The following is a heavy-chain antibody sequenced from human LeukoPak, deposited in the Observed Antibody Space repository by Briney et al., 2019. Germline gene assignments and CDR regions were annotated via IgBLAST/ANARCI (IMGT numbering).Heavy chain of an antibody. V-gene: IGHV1-8*03. CDR3: ARSLAITFGGVIVSHDAFDI. Sequence: ASVKVSCKASGYTFTSYDINGVGQATGQGLEWMGWMNPNSGNTGYAQKFQGRVTITRNTSISTAYMELSSLRSEDTAVYYCARSLAITFGGVIVSHDAFDIWGQGTMVTVSS. D-gene: IGHD3-16*02. J-gene: IGHJ3*02. CDR1: GYTFTSYD. CDR2: MNPNSGNT.